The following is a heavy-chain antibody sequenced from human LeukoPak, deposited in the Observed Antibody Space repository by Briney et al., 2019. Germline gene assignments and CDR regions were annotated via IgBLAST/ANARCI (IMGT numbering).Heavy chain of an antibody. V-gene: IGHV3-53*01. CDR3: ARESPHDL. Sequence: GGSLRLSCVASGFTFSDHYMSWVRQAPGKGLEWVSVIYSGGSTYYADSVKGRFTISRDNSKNTLYLQMNSLRAEDTAVYYWARESPHDLWGRGTLVTVSS. CDR2: IYSGGST. CDR1: GFTFSDHY. J-gene: IGHJ2*01.